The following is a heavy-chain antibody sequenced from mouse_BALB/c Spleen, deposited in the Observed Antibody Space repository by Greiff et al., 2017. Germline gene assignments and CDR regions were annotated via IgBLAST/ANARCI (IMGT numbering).Heavy chain of an antibody. CDR2: IDPANGNT. CDR1: GFNIKDTY. D-gene: IGHD1-1*01. Sequence: VQLQQSGAELVKPGASVKLSCTASGFNIKDTYMHWVKQRPEQGLEWIGRIDPANGNTKYDPKFQGKATITADTSSNTAYLQLSSLTSEDTAVYYCALLITTVVEDAMDYWGQGTSVTVSS. J-gene: IGHJ4*01. V-gene: IGHV14-3*02. CDR3: ALLITTVVEDAMDY.